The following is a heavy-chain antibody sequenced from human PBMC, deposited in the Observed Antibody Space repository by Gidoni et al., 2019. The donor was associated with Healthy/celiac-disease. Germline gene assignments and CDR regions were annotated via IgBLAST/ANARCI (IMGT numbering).Heavy chain of an antibody. CDR1: GGSISSSSYY. D-gene: IGHD1-1*01. J-gene: IGHJ6*02. Sequence: QLQLQESGPGLVKPSETLSLTCTVSGGSISSSSYYWGWIRQPPGKGLEWIGSIYYRGSPCYNPSLKVRVTISVDTSKNQFSLRLSSVTAADTAVYYCARAGTGTSKGYYYYGMDVWGQGTTVTVSS. CDR3: ARAGTGTSKGYYYYGMDV. V-gene: IGHV4-39*07. CDR2: IYYRGSP.